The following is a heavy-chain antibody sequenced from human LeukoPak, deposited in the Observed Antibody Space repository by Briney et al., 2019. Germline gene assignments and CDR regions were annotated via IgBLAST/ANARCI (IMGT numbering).Heavy chain of an antibody. J-gene: IGHJ5*02. V-gene: IGHV4-39*07. CDR3: ARIYSNYINWFDP. CDR1: GGSISSSSYY. Sequence: SETLSLTCTVSGGSISSSSYYWGWIGQPPGKGLEWIESIYYSGSTYYNPSLKSRVTISVDTSKNQFSLKLSSVTAADTAVYYCARIYSNYINWFDPWGQGTLVTVSS. D-gene: IGHD4-11*01. CDR2: IYYSGST.